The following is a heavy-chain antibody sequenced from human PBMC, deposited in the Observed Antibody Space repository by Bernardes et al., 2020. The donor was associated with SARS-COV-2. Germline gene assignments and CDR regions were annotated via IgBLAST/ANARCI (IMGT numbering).Heavy chain of an antibody. CDR3: TKCVVGYYAVDV. J-gene: IGHJ6*02. V-gene: IGHV3-23*01. D-gene: IGHD1-26*01. CDR2: ITGNGDIT. Sequence: GSLRLSCVASGISFSNYAMSWVRQAPGRGLEWVSVITGNGDITYYADSVKGRFTISRDNSQNSLFLQLNSLRVEDAAVYYCTKCVVGYYAVDVWGQGTTVTVSS. CDR1: GISFSNYA.